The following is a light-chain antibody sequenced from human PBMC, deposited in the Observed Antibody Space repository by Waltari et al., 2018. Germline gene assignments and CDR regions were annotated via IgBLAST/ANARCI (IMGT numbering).Light chain of an antibody. CDR3: QQSYSTSWT. V-gene: IGKV1-39*01. CDR1: QSISSY. J-gene: IGKJ1*01. CDR2: AAS. Sequence: DIQMTQSPSSLSASVGDRVTITCRASQSISSYLHWYQQKPGKAPKLLIYAASSLQSGVPSRFSGSGSVTDFTLTIGSLQPEDFATYYCQQSYSTSWTFGQGTKVEIK.